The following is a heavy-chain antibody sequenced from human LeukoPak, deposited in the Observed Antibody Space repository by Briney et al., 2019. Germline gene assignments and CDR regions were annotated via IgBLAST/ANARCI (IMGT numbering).Heavy chain of an antibody. CDR3: ARRSHCTGDSCYLV. CDR1: GDSMTSSNHY. CDR2: IYYGGST. V-gene: IGHV4-39*01. Sequence: SETLSLTCTVSGDSMTSSNHYWVWIRQPPGKGLEWIGSIYYGGSTYYNPSLKSRVTISQDTSKNQFSLKVNTVTAADTAVYHCARRSHCTGDSCYLVWGQGTTVTVSS. J-gene: IGHJ6*02. D-gene: IGHD2-15*01.